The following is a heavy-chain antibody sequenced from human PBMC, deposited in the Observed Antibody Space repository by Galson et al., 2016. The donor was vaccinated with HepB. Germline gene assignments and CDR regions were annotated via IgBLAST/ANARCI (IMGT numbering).Heavy chain of an antibody. CDR3: ARGVGLTGPPFFDS. CDR1: GGSISSYY. D-gene: IGHD1-20*01. J-gene: IGHJ4*02. Sequence: ETLSLTCTVSGGSISSYYWSWIRQSPGKGLEWIGHSHHTRDTNYNLSLESRVTISTDASKNQVSLKLSSVNAADTAMYFCARGVGLTGPPFFDSWGQGALVTVSS. V-gene: IGHV4-59*01. CDR2: SHHTRDT.